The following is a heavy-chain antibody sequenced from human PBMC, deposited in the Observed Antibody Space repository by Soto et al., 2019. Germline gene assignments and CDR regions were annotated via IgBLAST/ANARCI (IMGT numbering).Heavy chain of an antibody. D-gene: IGHD3-10*01. J-gene: IGHJ6*02. CDR1: GVSFNNNG. CDR3: ARVLYYGSGSYSPYGMDV. Sequence: QVQLVQSGAEVKKPGSSVKVSCKTSGVSFNNNGIGWVRQAPGHGLEWMGGVSPPFRTSNYARKFQGRISITADASTGTGNMELSSLTSEDPAQYYCARVLYYGSGSYSPYGMDVWGQGTTVSVSS. CDR2: VSPPFRTS. V-gene: IGHV1-69*01.